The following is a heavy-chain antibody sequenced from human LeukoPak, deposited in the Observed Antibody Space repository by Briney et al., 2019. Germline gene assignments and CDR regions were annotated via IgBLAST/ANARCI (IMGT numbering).Heavy chain of an antibody. CDR1: GYTFTSYG. J-gene: IGHJ4*02. Sequence: GASVKASCKASGYTFTSYGISWVRQAPGQGLEWMGWISAYNGNTNYAQKLQGRVTMTTDTSTSTAYMELRSLRSDDTAVYYCARVPYYYDSSGYAGGYWGQGTLVTVSS. V-gene: IGHV1-18*01. CDR2: ISAYNGNT. CDR3: ARVPYYYDSSGYAGGY. D-gene: IGHD3-22*01.